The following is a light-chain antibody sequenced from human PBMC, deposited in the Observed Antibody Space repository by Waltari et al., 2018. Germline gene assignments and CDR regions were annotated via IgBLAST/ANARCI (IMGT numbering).Light chain of an antibody. CDR3: QSYDSSLSAV. V-gene: IGLV1-40*01. Sequence: QSVLTQPPSVSGAPGQRVTISSTGSSSNIGAGYDVHWYQQLPGAAPKLLIYAYSNRPSGVPDRFYGSRSGTSASLAITGLQAEDEADYYCQSYDSSLSAVFGGGTKLTVL. CDR1: SSNIGAGYD. J-gene: IGLJ3*02. CDR2: AYS.